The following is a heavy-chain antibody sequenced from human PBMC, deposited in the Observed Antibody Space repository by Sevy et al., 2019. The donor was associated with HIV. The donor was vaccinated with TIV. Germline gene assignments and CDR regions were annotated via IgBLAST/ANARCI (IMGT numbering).Heavy chain of an antibody. CDR2: ISAYNGNT. V-gene: IGHV1-18*04. J-gene: IGHJ4*02. CDR3: AGASRITIFGVVIISFFDY. D-gene: IGHD3-3*01. CDR1: GYTFTSYG. Sequence: ASVKVSCKASGYTFTSYGISWVRQAPGQGLEWMGWISAYNGNTNYAQKLQGRVTMTTDTSTSTAYMELRCLRYDDTAVYYCAGASRITIFGVVIISFFDYWGQGTLVTVSS.